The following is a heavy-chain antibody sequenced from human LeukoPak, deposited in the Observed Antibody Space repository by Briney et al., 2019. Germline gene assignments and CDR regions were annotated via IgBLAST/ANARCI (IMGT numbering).Heavy chain of an antibody. J-gene: IGHJ4*02. CDR1: GYSISSGYY. CDR2: IYQSGST. D-gene: IGHD2-2*01. Sequence: SETLSLTCAVSGYSISSGYYWGWIRQPPGKGLEWIGTIYQSGSTNYNPSLKSRVTISVDTSKNQFSLNLSSVTGADTAVHYCARPRSYQLLLFDYWGQGTLVTVSS. V-gene: IGHV4-38-2*01. CDR3: ARPRSYQLLLFDY.